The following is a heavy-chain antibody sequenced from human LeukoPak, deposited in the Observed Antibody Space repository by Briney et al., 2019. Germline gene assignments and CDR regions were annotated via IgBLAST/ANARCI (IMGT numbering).Heavy chain of an antibody. CDR3: THGSMYQLDY. Sequence: GGSLRLSCAASGFTFSGYTMTWVRQAPGKGLEWVSSITSTSSYIYYAASLKGRFTISRDNAKNTLYLQMNSLRAEDTAVYYCTHGSMYQLDYWGQGTLVTVSS. J-gene: IGHJ4*02. V-gene: IGHV3-21*04. CDR2: ITSTSSYI. D-gene: IGHD2-2*01. CDR1: GFTFSGYT.